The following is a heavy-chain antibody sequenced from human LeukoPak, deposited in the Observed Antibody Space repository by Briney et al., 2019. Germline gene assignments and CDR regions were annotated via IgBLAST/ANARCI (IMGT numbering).Heavy chain of an antibody. CDR3: ATAMGSGSYYHYYYGMDV. Sequence: GASVKVSCKVSGYTLTELSMHWVRQAPGKGLEWMGGFDPEDGETIYAQKFQGRVTMTEDTSTDTAYMELSSLRSEDTAVYYCATAMGSGSYYHYYYGMDVWGQGTTVTVSS. CDR2: FDPEDGET. CDR1: GYTLTELS. D-gene: IGHD3-10*01. V-gene: IGHV1-24*01. J-gene: IGHJ6*02.